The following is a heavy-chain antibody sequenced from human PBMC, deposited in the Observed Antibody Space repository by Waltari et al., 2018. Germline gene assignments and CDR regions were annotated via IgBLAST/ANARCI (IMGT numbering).Heavy chain of an antibody. V-gene: IGHV3-30*04. J-gene: IGHJ3*02. CDR1: GFTFSTYS. D-gene: IGHD1-26*01. CDR3: VRQQWGSDIHDAFDI. Sequence: LVESGGGVVQPGRSLRLSCAASGFTFSTYSMHWVRQAPNKGLEGVAVMSYDGSTKNSADSVKGRFSISRDNSQNMLYLQLSSLRPEDTALYYCVRQQWGSDIHDAFDIWGQGTTVTVSS. CDR2: MSYDGSTK.